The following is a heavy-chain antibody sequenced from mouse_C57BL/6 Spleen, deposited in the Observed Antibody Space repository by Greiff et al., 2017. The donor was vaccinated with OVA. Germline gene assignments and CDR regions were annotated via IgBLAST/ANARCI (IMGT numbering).Heavy chain of an antibody. Sequence: QVQLQQPGAELVKPGASVKLSCKASGYTFTSYWMHWVKQRPGQGLEWIGMIHPNSGSTNYNEKFKSKATLTVDKSSSTAYMQLSSLTSEDSAVYYCARSGSSYVAWFAYWGQGTLVTVSA. CDR2: IHPNSGST. CDR3: ARSGSSYVAWFAY. V-gene: IGHV1-64*01. CDR1: GYTFTSYW. J-gene: IGHJ3*01. D-gene: IGHD1-1*01.